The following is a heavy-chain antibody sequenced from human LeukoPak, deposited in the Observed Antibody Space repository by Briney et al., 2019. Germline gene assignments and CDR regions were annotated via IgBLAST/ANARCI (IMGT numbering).Heavy chain of an antibody. CDR1: GFAFSDFG. CDR3: ARDLGGWYFDY. D-gene: IGHD2-15*01. Sequence: GGSLRLSCVASGFAFSDFGMHWVRQAPGKGLEWVTLISNDESHTYYVDSVKGRFTISRDNSKNTLYLQMNSLRGEDTAVYYCARDLGGWYFDYWGQGTLVTVSS. J-gene: IGHJ4*02. CDR2: ISNDESHT. V-gene: IGHV3-30*03.